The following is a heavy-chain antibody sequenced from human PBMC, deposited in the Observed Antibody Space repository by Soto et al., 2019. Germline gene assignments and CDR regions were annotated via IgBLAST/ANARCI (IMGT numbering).Heavy chain of an antibody. V-gene: IGHV1-69*04. CDR2: VIPLLDMT. CDR3: ARERAPLHQGPHYGLYG. Sequence: QVQLVQSGAEVKKPGSSVKVSCKASGGTFKNYPITWVRQAPGQGLEWMGRVIPLLDMTNYAQTFQGRVTITAEKSTNTSFMELSSLSSDDTSVYYGARERAPLHQGPHYGLYGCCQGTTVTVSS. J-gene: IGHJ6*02. D-gene: IGHD3-10*01. CDR1: GGTFKNYP.